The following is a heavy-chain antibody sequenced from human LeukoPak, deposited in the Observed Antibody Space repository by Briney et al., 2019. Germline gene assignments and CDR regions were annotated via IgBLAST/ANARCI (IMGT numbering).Heavy chain of an antibody. J-gene: IGHJ6*03. CDR3: SRVPAKANYDFWSGYDYYYYMDV. D-gene: IGHD3-3*01. V-gene: IGHV3-49*02. CDR2: XRSXAYGGXT. Sequence: EXXGFXRSXAYGGXTEYAASVNGRFTISRDDSKSIAYLQMNSLKTEDTAVYYCSRVPAKANYDFWSGYDYYYYMDVWGKGTTVTVSS.